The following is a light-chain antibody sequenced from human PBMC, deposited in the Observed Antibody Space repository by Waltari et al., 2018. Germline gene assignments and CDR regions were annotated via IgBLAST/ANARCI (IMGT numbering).Light chain of an antibody. CDR1: SSNIGNNY. V-gene: IGLV1-51*01. CDR2: DND. Sequence: QSVLTQPPSVSAAPGQKVTISCSGSSSNIGNNYVSWYQQLPGTAPKLLMYDNDTPPSGSPYRFSGSKSGASATLGITGLQTGDEADYYCATWNSISVLFGGGTKLTVL. CDR3: ATWNSISVL. J-gene: IGLJ2*01.